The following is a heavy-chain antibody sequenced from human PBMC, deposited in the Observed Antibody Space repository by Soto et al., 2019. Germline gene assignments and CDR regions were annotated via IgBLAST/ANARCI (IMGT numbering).Heavy chain of an antibody. CDR1: GYSFTNFW. J-gene: IGHJ3*02. V-gene: IGHV5-10-1*01. CDR2: IDPTDSDT. D-gene: IGHD5-18*01. CDR3: ARWIQLWPTDALDI. Sequence: EVQLVQSGAEVKKPGESLRISCKGSGYSFTNFWINWVRQVPGKGLEWMGRIDPTDSDTNYSPSFQGHVTISADKSISTAYLQWSSLKASDTAIYYCARWIQLWPTDALDIWGQGTTVTVSS.